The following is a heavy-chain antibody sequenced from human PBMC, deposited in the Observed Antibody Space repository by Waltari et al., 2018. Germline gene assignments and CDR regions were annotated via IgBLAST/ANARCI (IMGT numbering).Heavy chain of an antibody. J-gene: IGHJ3*02. CDR2: INHSGST. D-gene: IGHD1-26*01. CDR3: ARAWISLILGATSAFDI. Sequence: QVQLPQWGAGLLQPSETLSLTCAVYGGSFSGYYWIWTRPPPGKGLAWIGEINHSGSTNYNPSLKSRVTISVDTSKNQFSLKLSSVTAADTAVYYCARAWISLILGATSAFDIWGQGTMVTVS. CDR1: GGSFSGYY. V-gene: IGHV4-34*01.